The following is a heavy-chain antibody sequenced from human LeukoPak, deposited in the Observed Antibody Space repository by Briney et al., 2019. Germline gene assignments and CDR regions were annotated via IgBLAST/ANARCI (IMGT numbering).Heavy chain of an antibody. CDR3: ARAYMVGGYYYYGMDV. D-gene: IGHD4/OR15-4a*01. CDR1: GFTFSSYG. CDR2: IWYDGSNK. V-gene: IGHV3-33*01. J-gene: IGHJ6*02. Sequence: PGGSLRLSCAASGFTFSSYGMHWVRQAPGKGLEWVAVIWYDGSNKYYADSVKGRFTISRDNSKNTLYLQMNSLRAEDTAVYYCARAYMVGGYYYYGMDVWGQGTTVTVPS.